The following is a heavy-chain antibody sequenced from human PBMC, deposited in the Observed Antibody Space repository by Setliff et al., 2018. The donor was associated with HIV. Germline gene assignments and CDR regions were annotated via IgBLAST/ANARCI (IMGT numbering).Heavy chain of an antibody. Sequence: ASVKVSCKISGFTLNELSIQWVRQAPAKGLEWMGGFDPEAGEIIYAQKFQGRVTMTEDTSTDTAYMGLSSLRSEDTAVYYCATHPPYRSAWYMRSWGQGTLVTVS. CDR3: ATHPPYRSAWYMRS. V-gene: IGHV1-24*01. J-gene: IGHJ5*02. CDR2: FDPEAGEI. D-gene: IGHD6-19*01. CDR1: GFTLNELS.